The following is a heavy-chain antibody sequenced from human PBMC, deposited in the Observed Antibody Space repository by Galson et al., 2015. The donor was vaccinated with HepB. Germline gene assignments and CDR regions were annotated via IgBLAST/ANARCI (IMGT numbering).Heavy chain of an antibody. J-gene: IGHJ4*02. CDR1: GFTFSNFW. CDR3: TSAFGDYISFPSGDFDY. Sequence: SLRLSCAASGFTFSNFWMSWVRQAPGKGLEWVGRIKNGGTTEYGAPVKGRFTISRDDSKNTLYLQMNTLKTEDTAVYYCTSAFGDYISFPSGDFDYWGQGTLVTVSS. CDR2: IKNGGTT. D-gene: IGHD3-10*01. V-gene: IGHV3-15*01.